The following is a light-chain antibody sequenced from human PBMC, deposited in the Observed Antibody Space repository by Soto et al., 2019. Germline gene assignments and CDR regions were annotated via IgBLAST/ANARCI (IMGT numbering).Light chain of an antibody. J-gene: IGLJ1*01. CDR2: GNS. Sequence: QSVLTQPPSVSGAPGQRVTISCTGSRSNIGAGYDVHWYQQLPGTAPKLLIYGNSNRPSGVHDRFSGSKSGTSASLAITALQAEDEADYYCQSYDNSLSAFYVFGTGTKLTVL. V-gene: IGLV1-40*01. CDR1: RSNIGAGYD. CDR3: QSYDNSLSAFYV.